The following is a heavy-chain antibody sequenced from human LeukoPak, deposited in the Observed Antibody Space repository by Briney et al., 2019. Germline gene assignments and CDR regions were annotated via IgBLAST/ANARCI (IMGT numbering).Heavy chain of an antibody. D-gene: IGHD3-16*01. Sequence: GGSLRLSCAASGFTFSSYGMTWVRQAPGKGLEWVSAISGDGDGTYNADSVKGRFTISRDNSKNTLYLQMNSLRAEDTAVYYCAKGRPYFDYWGQGTLVTVSS. CDR2: ISGDGDGT. V-gene: IGHV3-23*01. CDR3: AKGRPYFDY. J-gene: IGHJ4*02. CDR1: GFTFSSYG.